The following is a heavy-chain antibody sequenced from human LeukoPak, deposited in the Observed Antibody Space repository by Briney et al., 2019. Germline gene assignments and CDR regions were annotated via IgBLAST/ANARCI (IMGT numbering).Heavy chain of an antibody. V-gene: IGHV3-23*01. Sequence: PGGSLRLSCAASGFTFSSYAISWVRQAPGKGLEWVSAISGSGGSTYYADSVKGRFTISRDNSKNTLYLQMNSLRAEDTAVYYCAKPTNYYGSGSYYKSWFDPWCQGTLVTVSS. D-gene: IGHD3-10*01. CDR1: GFTFSSYA. J-gene: IGHJ5*02. CDR2: ISGSGGST. CDR3: AKPTNYYGSGSYYKSWFDP.